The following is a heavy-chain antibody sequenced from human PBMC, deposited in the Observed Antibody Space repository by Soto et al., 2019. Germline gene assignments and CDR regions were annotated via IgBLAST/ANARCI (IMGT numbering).Heavy chain of an antibody. CDR1: GGTFSSYA. D-gene: IGHD2-15*01. CDR2: IIPIFGTA. J-gene: IGHJ6*02. V-gene: IGHV1-69*01. Sequence: QVQLVQSGAEVKKPGSSVKVSCKAPGGTFSSYAISWVRQAPGQGLEWMGGIIPIFGTANYAQKFQGRVKNTADESTSTGYMELSSLRSEDTAVYYCARSQGGSSSLDIYYYYYYGMDVWGQGTTVTVSS. CDR3: ARSQGGSSSLDIYYYYYYGMDV.